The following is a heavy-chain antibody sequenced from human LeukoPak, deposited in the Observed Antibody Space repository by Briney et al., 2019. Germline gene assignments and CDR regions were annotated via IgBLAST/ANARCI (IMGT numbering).Heavy chain of an antibody. Sequence: SGGSLRLSCAGSGVTVGSNYMSWVRQAPGKGLEWVSVIYISGSTNYADSVKGRFTISRDNTKNTVYLQMNSLRVEDTAVYYCASDRGTTDPYFFAYWGQGTLVTVSS. V-gene: IGHV3-53*01. CDR3: ASDRGTTDPYFFAY. CDR1: GVTVGSNY. J-gene: IGHJ4*02. CDR2: IYISGST. D-gene: IGHD3-16*01.